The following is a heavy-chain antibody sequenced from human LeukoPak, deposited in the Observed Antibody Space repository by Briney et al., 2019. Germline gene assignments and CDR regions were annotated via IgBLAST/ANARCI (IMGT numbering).Heavy chain of an antibody. CDR2: TYYRSKLYN. CDR1: GDSVSRNSAA. J-gene: IGHJ5*02. Sequence: SQTLSLTRAISGDSVSRNSAAWNWIRQSPSRGLEWLGRTYYRSKLYNDYAVSVESRITINPDTSKNQFSLQLNSVTPEDTAVYYCARADGDRDGYNFWFDPWGQGTLVTVSS. D-gene: IGHD5-24*01. CDR3: ARADGDRDGYNFWFDP. V-gene: IGHV6-1*01.